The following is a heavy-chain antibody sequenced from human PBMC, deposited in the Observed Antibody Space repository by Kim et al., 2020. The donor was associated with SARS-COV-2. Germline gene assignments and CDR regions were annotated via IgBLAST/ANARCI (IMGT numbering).Heavy chain of an antibody. CDR2: ISYDGSNK. CDR3: ARTTGGSGWSN. V-gene: IGHV3-30*04. CDR1: GFTFSSYA. Sequence: GGSLRLSCAASGFTFSSYAMHWVRQAPGKGLEWVAVISYDGSNKYYADSVKGRFTISRDNSKNTLYLQMNSLRAEDTAVYYCARTTGGSGWSNWGQGTLVTVSS. J-gene: IGHJ4*02. D-gene: IGHD6-19*01.